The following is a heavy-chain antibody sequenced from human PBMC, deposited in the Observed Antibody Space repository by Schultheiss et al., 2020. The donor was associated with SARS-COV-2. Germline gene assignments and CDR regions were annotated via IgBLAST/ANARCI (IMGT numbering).Heavy chain of an antibody. D-gene: IGHD6-13*01. CDR3: ARERISAAAVT. V-gene: IGHV4-59*12. CDR1: GGSISSNF. CDR2: IYYSGSS. J-gene: IGHJ5*02. Sequence: SETLSLTCTVSGGSISSNFWSWIRQPPGKGLEWIGYIYYSGSSNYDPSLKSRVTISVDTSKNQFSLKLSSVTAADTAVYYCARERISAAAVTWGQGTLVTVSS.